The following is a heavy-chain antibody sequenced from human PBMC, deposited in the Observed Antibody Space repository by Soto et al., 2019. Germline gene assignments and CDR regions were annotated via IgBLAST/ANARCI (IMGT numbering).Heavy chain of an antibody. J-gene: IGHJ5*02. D-gene: IGHD2-2*01. V-gene: IGHV3-7*01. CDR1: GFTFSSYW. Sequence: GGSLRLSCAASGFTFSSYWMSWVLQAPGKGLEWVANIKQDGSEKYYVDSVKGRFTISRDNAKNSLYLQMNSLRAEDTAVYYCARERLDYCSSTSCHNWFDPWGQGTLVTVSS. CDR3: ARERLDYCSSTSCHNWFDP. CDR2: IKQDGSEK.